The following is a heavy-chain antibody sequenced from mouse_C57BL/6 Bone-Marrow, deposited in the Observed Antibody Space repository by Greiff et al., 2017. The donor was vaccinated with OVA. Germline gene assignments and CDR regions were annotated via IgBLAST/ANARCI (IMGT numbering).Heavy chain of an antibody. J-gene: IGHJ3*01. CDR2: ISDGGSYT. D-gene: IGHD2-3*01. CDR1: GFTFSSYA. Sequence: EVHLVESGGGLVKPGGSLKLSCAASGFTFSSYAMSWVRQTPEKRLEWVATISDGGSYTYYPDNVKGRFTISRDNAKNNLYLQMSQLKSEDTAMYYCARDKGLLPFAYWGQGTLVTVSA. CDR3: ARDKGLLPFAY. V-gene: IGHV5-4*01.